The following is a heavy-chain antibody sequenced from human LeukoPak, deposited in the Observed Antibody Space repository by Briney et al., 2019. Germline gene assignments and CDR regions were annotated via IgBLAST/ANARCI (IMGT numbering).Heavy chain of an antibody. D-gene: IGHD3-10*01. CDR1: GYRFTSYG. CDR3: AGALLWFGEPSHIDY. J-gene: IGHJ4*02. CDR2: ITAYNDNT. V-gene: IGHV1-18*01. Sequence: ASVKVSCKASGYRFTSYGISWVRQAPGQGLEWMGWITAYNDNTNYAQKLQGRVTMTTDTSTSTAYMELRSLRSDDTAVYHCAGALLWFGEPSHIDYWGQGTLVTASS.